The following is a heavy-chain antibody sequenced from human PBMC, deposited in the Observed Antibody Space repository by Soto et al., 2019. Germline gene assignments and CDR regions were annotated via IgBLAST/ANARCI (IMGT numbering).Heavy chain of an antibody. CDR3: ARDTLGGAYDFRH. CDR1: GFSVSNLF. J-gene: IGHJ4*02. D-gene: IGHD3-3*01. V-gene: IGHV3-66*01. CDR2: ISSDGST. Sequence: EVQLVESGGGLVQPGGSLRLSCAASGFSVSNLFMTWVRQAPGKGLELVSVISSDGSTYYADSVKRRFTLSRDNSKNPLYLEMNSLRAGDTAVYYCARDTLGGAYDFRHGGQGTLVTVSS.